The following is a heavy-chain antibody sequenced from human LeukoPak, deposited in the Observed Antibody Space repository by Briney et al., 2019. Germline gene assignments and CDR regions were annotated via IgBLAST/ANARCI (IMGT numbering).Heavy chain of an antibody. D-gene: IGHD3-10*01. Sequence: GGSLRLSCAASGFTFSSYAMSWVRQAPGKGLEWVSAVSGSGGKTQYADSVKGRFTISRDNSKKTLYLQMYSLRVEDTAVYYCAKVVGFPDFWGQGTLVTVSS. CDR1: GFTFSSYA. CDR3: AKVVGFPDF. CDR2: VSGSGGKT. J-gene: IGHJ4*02. V-gene: IGHV3-23*01.